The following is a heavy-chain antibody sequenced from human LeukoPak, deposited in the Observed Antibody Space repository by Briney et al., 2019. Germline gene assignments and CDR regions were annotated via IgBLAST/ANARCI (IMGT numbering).Heavy chain of an antibody. V-gene: IGHV4-34*01. CDR3: ARELRGYSYGYFDY. Sequence: PSETLSLTCAVYGGSFSGHYWSWIRQPPGKGLEWIGEINHSGSTNYNPSLKSRVTISVDTSKNQFSLKLSSVTAADTAVYYCARELRGYSYGYFDYWGQGTLVTVSS. CDR2: INHSGST. CDR1: GGSFSGHY. J-gene: IGHJ4*02. D-gene: IGHD5-18*01.